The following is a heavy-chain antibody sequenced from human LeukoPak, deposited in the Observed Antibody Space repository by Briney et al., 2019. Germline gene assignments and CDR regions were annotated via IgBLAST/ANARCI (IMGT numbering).Heavy chain of an antibody. CDR1: GGTFSSYT. V-gene: IGHV1-69*02. J-gene: IGHJ5*02. CDR2: IIPILGIA. D-gene: IGHD2-2*01. Sequence: SVKVSCKASGGTFSSYTIRWVRQAPGQGLEWMGRIIPILGIANYAQKFQGRVTITADKSTSTAYMELSSLRSEDTAVYYCARSDDIVVVPAATRYNWFDPWGQGTLVTVSS. CDR3: ARSDDIVVVPAATRYNWFDP.